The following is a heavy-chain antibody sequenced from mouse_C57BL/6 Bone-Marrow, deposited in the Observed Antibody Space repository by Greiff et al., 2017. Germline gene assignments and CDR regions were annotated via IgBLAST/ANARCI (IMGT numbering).Heavy chain of an antibody. CDR1: GYAFTNYL. CDR2: INPGSGGT. Sequence: QVQLQQSGAELVRPGTSVKVSCKASGYAFTNYLIEWVKQRNGQGLEWIGVINPGSGGTKYNEKFKGKATLTADKSSSTAYMELRSLTSEDSAVYYCVVIYFDYCYQGPTLTVSS. CDR3: VVIYFDY. V-gene: IGHV1-54*01. J-gene: IGHJ2*01.